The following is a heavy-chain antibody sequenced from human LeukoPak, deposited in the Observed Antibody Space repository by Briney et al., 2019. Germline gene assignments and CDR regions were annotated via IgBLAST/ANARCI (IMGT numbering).Heavy chain of an antibody. CDR3: AKQLGYCSDGSCYFPY. Sequence: GGSLRLSCAASGLSFNYYGMHWVRQAPGKGLEWVSAISNNGGYTYYADSVQGRFTISRDNSKSTLCLQMNSLRAEDTAVYYCAKQLGYCSDGSCYFPYWGQGTLVTVSS. D-gene: IGHD2-15*01. CDR1: GLSFNYYG. V-gene: IGHV3-23*01. J-gene: IGHJ4*02. CDR2: ISNNGGYT.